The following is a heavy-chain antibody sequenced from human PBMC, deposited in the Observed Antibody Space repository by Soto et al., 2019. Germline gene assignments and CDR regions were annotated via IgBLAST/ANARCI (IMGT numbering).Heavy chain of an antibody. CDR3: AKDPQWVLRYHDWFFDY. V-gene: IGHV3-23*01. CDR1: GFSFSNSA. Sequence: EVQLLESGGGLVQPGGSLRLSCAVSGFSFSNSAMTWVRQAPGKGLEWVSGISGSGDITYNTDSVKGRFAISRDTSKIVVYLHKRSLRAEDTAVYYCAKDPQWVLRYHDWFFDYWGQGTLVTVSS. D-gene: IGHD3-9*01. CDR2: ISGSGDIT. J-gene: IGHJ4*02.